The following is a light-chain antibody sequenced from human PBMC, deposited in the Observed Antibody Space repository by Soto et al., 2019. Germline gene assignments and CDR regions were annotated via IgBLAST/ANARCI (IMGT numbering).Light chain of an antibody. J-gene: IGLJ2*01. Sequence: QSALIQPASVSGSPGQSITIYCTGTSSDVGGYNCVSWYQQHPGKAPKLMIYDVSNRPSGVSNRFSGSKSGNTASLTISGIQAEDEADYHCSSYTSSSTLHVVFGVGTKLTVL. CDR2: DVS. CDR3: SSYTSSSTLHVV. CDR1: SSDVGGYNC. V-gene: IGLV2-14*01.